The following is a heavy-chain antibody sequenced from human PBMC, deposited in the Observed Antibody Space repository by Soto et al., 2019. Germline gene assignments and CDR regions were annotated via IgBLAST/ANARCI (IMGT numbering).Heavy chain of an antibody. CDR3: ARGDTVVVPAAMPGFSFDF. V-gene: IGHV1-18*01. D-gene: IGHD2-2*01. CDR1: GYTFTNYG. Sequence: QVQLVQSGAEVKKPGASVKVSCKASGYTFTNYGISWVRQAPGQGLEWMGWIIPYNGKTDYAQNLQGRVTMTTDTSTSTAYMELMSLRSDDTAVYYCARGDTVVVPAAMPGFSFDFWGQGTLVTVSS. J-gene: IGHJ4*02. CDR2: IIPYNGKT.